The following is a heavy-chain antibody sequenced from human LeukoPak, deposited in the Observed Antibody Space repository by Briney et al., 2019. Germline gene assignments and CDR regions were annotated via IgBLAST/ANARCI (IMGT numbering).Heavy chain of an antibody. CDR2: INPNSGGT. J-gene: IGHJ4*02. V-gene: IGHV1-2*02. CDR1: GYTFTGYY. D-gene: IGHD5-24*01. Sequence: ASVKASCKASGYTFTGYYMHWVRQAPGQGLEWMGWINPNSGGTNYAQKFQGRVTMTRDTAISTAYMELSRLRSDDTAVYYCARWDGYNDGVDYWGQGTLVTVSS. CDR3: ARWDGYNDGVDY.